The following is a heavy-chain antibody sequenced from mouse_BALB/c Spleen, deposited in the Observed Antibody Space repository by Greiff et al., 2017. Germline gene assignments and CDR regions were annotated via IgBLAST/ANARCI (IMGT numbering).Heavy chain of an antibody. J-gene: IGHJ4*01. CDR2: IDPANGNT. V-gene: IGHV14-3*02. D-gene: IGHD2-3*01. CDR3: ARSGWLLTMDY. Sequence: EVQLQQSGAELVKPGASVKLSCTASGFNIKDTYMHWVKQRPEQGLEWIGRIDPANGNTKYDPKFQGKATITADTSSSTAYLQLSSLTSEDTAVYYCARSGWLLTMDYWGQGTSVTGSS. CDR1: GFNIKDTY.